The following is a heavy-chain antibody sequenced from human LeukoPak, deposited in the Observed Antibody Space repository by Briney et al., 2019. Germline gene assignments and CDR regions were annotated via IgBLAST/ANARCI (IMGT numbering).Heavy chain of an antibody. CDR1: GFTFSTYD. CDR2: IYYSGST. V-gene: IGHV4-31*02. J-gene: IGHJ4*02. CDR3: ARGPVRDYSNY. D-gene: IGHD4-11*01. Sequence: LRLSCAASGFTFSTYDMHWIRQHPGKGLEWIGYIYYSGSTYYNPSLKSRLTISLDTSNDQFSLKLSSVTAADTAVYYCARGPVRDYSNYWGQGTLVTVSS.